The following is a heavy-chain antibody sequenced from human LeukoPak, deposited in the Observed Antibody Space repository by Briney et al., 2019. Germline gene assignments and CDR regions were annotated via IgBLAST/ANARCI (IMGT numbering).Heavy chain of an antibody. J-gene: IGHJ5*02. V-gene: IGHV1-69*01. Sequence: SVKVSCEASGGTFSSYAISWVRQAPGQGLEWMGGIIPIFGTANYAQKFQGRVTITADESTSTAYMELSSLRSEDTAVYYCARPHLAAAGTWMNWFDPWGQGTLVTVSS. CDR3: ARPHLAAAGTWMNWFDP. CDR1: GGTFSSYA. D-gene: IGHD6-13*01. CDR2: IIPIFGTA.